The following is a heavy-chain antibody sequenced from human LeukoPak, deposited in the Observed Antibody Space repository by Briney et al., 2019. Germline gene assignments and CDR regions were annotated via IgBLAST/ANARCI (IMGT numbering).Heavy chain of an antibody. CDR2: ISWNSGSI. CDR3: ARGPDVAARSYYYYYMDV. J-gene: IGHJ6*03. CDR1: GFTFDDYA. D-gene: IGHD6-6*01. Sequence: GRSLRLSCAASGFTFDDYAMHWVRQAPGKGLEWVSGISWNSGSIGYADSVKGRFTISRDNAKNSLYLQMNSLRAEDTAVYYCARGPDVAARSYYYYYMDVWGKGTTVTVSS. V-gene: IGHV3-9*01.